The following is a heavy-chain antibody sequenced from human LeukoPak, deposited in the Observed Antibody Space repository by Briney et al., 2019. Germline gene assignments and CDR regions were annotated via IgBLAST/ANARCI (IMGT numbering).Heavy chain of an antibody. CDR3: ARQSDITMVRGVLYNYYFDY. J-gene: IGHJ4*02. D-gene: IGHD3-10*01. CDR2: ISAYNGNT. V-gene: IGHV1-18*01. CDR1: GYTFTSYG. Sequence: ASVKVSCKASGYTFTSYGISWVRQAPGQGLEWMGWISAYNGNTNYAQKLQGRVTMTTDTSTSTAYMELRSLRSDDTAVYYCARQSDITMVRGVLYNYYFDYWGQGTLVTVSS.